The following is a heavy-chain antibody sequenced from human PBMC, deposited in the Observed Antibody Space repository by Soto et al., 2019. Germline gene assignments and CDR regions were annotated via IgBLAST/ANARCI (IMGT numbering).Heavy chain of an antibody. D-gene: IGHD3-16*02. J-gene: IGHJ4*02. Sequence: QVQLVQSGAEVKKPGSSAKVSCKASGGTFSSYAISWVRQAPGQGLEWMGGIIPIFGTANYAQKFQGRVTITADESTSTAYMELSSLRSEDTAVYYCASGRLGELSLPPLYYFDYWGQGTLVTVSS. CDR3: ASGRLGELSLPPLYYFDY. V-gene: IGHV1-69*01. CDR2: IIPIFGTA. CDR1: GGTFSSYA.